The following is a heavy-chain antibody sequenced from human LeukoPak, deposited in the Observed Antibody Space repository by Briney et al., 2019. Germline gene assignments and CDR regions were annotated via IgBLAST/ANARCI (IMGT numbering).Heavy chain of an antibody. Sequence: ASVKVSCKASGYTFTGYYMHWVRQAPGQGLEWMGLINPNSGGTNYAQKFQGRVTMTRDTSISTAYMELSRLRSDDTAVYYCAREGDVDTAIVYYFDYWGQGTLVTVSS. V-gene: IGHV1-2*02. J-gene: IGHJ4*02. CDR2: INPNSGGT. CDR1: GYTFTGYY. D-gene: IGHD5-18*01. CDR3: AREGDVDTAIVYYFDY.